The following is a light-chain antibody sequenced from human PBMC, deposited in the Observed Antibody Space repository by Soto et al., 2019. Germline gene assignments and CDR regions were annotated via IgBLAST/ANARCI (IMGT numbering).Light chain of an antibody. Sequence: DIQMTQSPSSLSASVGDRVTITCRASQSISSNLNWYQQKPGKAPKLLIYAASSLQSGVPSRFSGSGSGTVFSLTISSLQPEDFATYYCQQSYNNPPTFGQGTKVEIK. CDR2: AAS. V-gene: IGKV1-39*01. CDR1: QSISSN. CDR3: QQSYNNPPT. J-gene: IGKJ1*01.